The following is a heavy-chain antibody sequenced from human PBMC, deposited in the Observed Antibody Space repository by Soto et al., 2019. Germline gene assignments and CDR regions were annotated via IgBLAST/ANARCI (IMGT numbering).Heavy chain of an antibody. D-gene: IGHD7-27*01. CDR3: ARGWGRIFDY. CDR2: IKYSGTT. J-gene: IGHJ4*02. CDR1: GGSISSSRCH. V-gene: IGHV4-39*01. Sequence: PSETLSLTCTVSGGSISSSRCHWGWIRQPPGKGLEWIASIKYSGTTFYNPSLKSRVTLSVDTSKNQFSLKLSSVTAADTAVYYCARGWGRIFDYWGQGTLVTVSS.